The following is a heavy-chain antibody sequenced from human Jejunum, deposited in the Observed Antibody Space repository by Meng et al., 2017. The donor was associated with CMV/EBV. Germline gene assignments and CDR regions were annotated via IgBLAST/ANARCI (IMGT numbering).Heavy chain of an antibody. D-gene: IGHD3-9*01. CDR1: LSNAG. CDR3: TSGYPHFDWLKSQSDY. V-gene: IGHV3-15*01. CDR2: IKSKTDGGGT. Sequence: LSNAGMGWVRQAPGRGLEWVGRIKSKTDGGGTDYAAPVTGRFTISRDDSKNMLYLQMESLKTEDTAVYYCTSGYPHFDWLKSQSDYWGQGTLVTVSS. J-gene: IGHJ4*02.